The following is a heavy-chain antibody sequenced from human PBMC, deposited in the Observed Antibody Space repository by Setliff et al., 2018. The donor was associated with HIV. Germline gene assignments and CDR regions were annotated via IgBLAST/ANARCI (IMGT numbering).Heavy chain of an antibody. J-gene: IGHJ6*03. CDR2: INCNAGNP. Sequence: ASVKVSCKASGYSLTSYSINWVRQAPGQGLEWIGCINCNAGNPTYAHGFTGRFVFSVDTPVSTAYLRIFNLKAEDTAVYYCTRDHTPPPNYDFWSGQLDLRNIFYYMDVWGTGSPVTVSS. V-gene: IGHV7-4-1*01. CDR1: GYSLTSYS. D-gene: IGHD3-3*01. CDR3: TRDHTPPPNYDFWSGQLDLRNIFYYMDV.